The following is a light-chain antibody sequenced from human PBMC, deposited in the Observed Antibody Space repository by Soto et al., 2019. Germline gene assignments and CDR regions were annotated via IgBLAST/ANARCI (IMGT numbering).Light chain of an antibody. CDR3: TSYGGNDILV. J-gene: IGLJ3*02. Sequence: QSALTQPPSASGSPGQSVTISCTGTSSDVGAYKYVSWYQQYPGKAPKLMIYEVTRRPSGVPDRFSGSKSGNTASLTVSGLQAEDESDYYCTSYGGNDILVFGGGTKLTVL. V-gene: IGLV2-8*01. CDR1: SSDVGAYKY. CDR2: EVT.